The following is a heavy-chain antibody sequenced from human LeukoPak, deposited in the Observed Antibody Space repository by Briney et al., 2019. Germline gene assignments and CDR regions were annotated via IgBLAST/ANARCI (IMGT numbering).Heavy chain of an antibody. CDR2: ISYDGSNK. CDR3: ARDMYYDILTGYYKGYDYYGMDV. Sequence: PGRSLRLSCAASGFTFSSYAMHWVRQAPGKGLEWVAVISYDGSNKYYADSVKGRFTISRDNSKNTLYLQMNSLRAEDTAVYYCARDMYYDILTGYYKGYDYYGMDVWGKGTTVTVSS. CDR1: GFTFSSYA. V-gene: IGHV3-30*04. D-gene: IGHD3-9*01. J-gene: IGHJ6*04.